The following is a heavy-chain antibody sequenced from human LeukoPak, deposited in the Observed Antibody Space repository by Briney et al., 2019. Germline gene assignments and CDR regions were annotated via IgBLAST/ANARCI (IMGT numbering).Heavy chain of an antibody. CDR3: ARHRSYCSGGSCYHYYYGMDV. J-gene: IGHJ6*02. V-gene: IGHV4-39*01. CDR2: IYYSGST. D-gene: IGHD2-15*01. CDR1: GDSIDSYY. Sequence: SETLSLTCTVSGDSIDSYYWSWIRQPPGKGLEWIGSIYYSGSTYYNPSLKSRVTISVDTSKNQFSLKLSSVTAADTAVYYCARHRSYCSGGSCYHYYYGMDVWGQGTTVTVSS.